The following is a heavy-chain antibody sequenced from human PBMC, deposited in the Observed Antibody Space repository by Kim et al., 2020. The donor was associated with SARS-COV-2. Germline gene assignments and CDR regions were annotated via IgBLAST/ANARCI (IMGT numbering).Heavy chain of an antibody. CDR3: ARDVSRPVTMIVVVIPYGMDV. CDR2: TYYRSKWYN. V-gene: IGHV6-1*01. J-gene: IGHJ6*02. CDR1: GDSVSSNSAA. Sequence: SQTLSLTCAISGDSVSSNSAAWNWIRQSPSRGLEWLGRTYYRSKWYNDYAVSVKSRITINPDTSKNQFSLQLNSVTPEDTAVYYCARDVSRPVTMIVVVIPYGMDVWGQGTTVTVSS. D-gene: IGHD3-22*01.